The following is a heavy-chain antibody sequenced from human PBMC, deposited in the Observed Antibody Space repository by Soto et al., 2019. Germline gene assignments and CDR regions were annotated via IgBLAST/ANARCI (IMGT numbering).Heavy chain of an antibody. Sequence: PSETLSLTCTVSGGSISSYYWSWIRQPPGKGLEWIGYIYYSGSTNYNPSLKSRVTISVDTSKNQFSLKLSSVTAADTAVYYCARHGHCSGGSCYWGGWFDPWGQGTLVTVSS. CDR1: GGSISSYY. CDR3: ARHGHCSGGSCYWGGWFDP. V-gene: IGHV4-59*08. CDR2: IYYSGST. J-gene: IGHJ5*02. D-gene: IGHD2-15*01.